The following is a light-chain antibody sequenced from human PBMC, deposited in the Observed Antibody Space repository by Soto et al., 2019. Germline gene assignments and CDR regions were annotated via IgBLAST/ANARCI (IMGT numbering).Light chain of an antibody. V-gene: IGKV3-20*01. CDR1: QSVSSRN. CDR2: GAS. J-gene: IGKJ2*01. Sequence: EIVLTQSPGTVSLSPGERATLSCRASQSVSSRNLAWYRQKPGQAPSLLIFGASNRATGIPDRFSGSGSVTDFTLTISRLEPEDCAVYYCLRYGDSPPAYTFGQGTKLEIK. CDR3: LRYGDSPPAYT.